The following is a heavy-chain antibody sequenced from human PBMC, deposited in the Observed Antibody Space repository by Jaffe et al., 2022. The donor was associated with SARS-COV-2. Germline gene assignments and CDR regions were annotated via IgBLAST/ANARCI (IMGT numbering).Heavy chain of an antibody. CDR1: GFTFSSYS. CDR2: ISSSSGTI. CDR3: ARKDEWLSDYYFDY. V-gene: IGHV3-48*02. J-gene: IGHJ4*02. D-gene: IGHD3-3*01. Sequence: EVQLVESGGGLVQPGGSLRLSCAASGFTFSSYSMNWVRQAPGKGLEWVSFISSSSGTIYYADSVKGRFTISRDNAKKSLYMEMNSLRDEDTAVYYCARKDEWLSDYYFDYWGQGTLVTVSS.